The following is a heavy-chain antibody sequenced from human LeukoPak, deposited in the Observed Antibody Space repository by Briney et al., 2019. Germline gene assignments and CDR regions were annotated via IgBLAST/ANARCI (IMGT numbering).Heavy chain of an antibody. CDR2: ISGSGGST. D-gene: IGHD6-19*01. CDR3: AKERAVAGTTGGDY. V-gene: IGHV3-23*01. J-gene: IGHJ4*02. CDR1: GFTFSSYA. Sequence: GGSLRLSCAASGFTFSSYAMSWVRQAPGEGLEWVSAISGSGGSTYYADSVKGRFTISRDNSKNTLYPQMNSLRAEDTAVYYCAKERAVAGTTGGDYWGQGTLVTVSS.